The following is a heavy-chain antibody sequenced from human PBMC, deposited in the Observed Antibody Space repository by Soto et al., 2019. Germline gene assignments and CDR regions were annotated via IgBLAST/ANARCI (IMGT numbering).Heavy chain of an antibody. D-gene: IGHD2-15*01. Sequence: QVQLVQSGVEVKKPGSSVKVSCRSSGVSFSTYSISWVRQAPGQGLEWLGAIIPFLGAPNYAQKFYGRLSITADESTSTTFMELSSLTSEDTAVYYCERPLEPYCGGGDCYSFAYWGQGSLVAVST. CDR3: ERPLEPYCGGGDCYSFAY. J-gene: IGHJ4*02. CDR2: IIPFLGAP. CDR1: GVSFSTYS. V-gene: IGHV1-69*01.